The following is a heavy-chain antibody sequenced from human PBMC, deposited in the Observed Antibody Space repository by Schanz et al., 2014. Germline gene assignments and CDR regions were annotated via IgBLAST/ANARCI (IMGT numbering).Heavy chain of an antibody. CDR1: GFTFSSYG. D-gene: IGHD3-10*01. CDR2: IATSSSTR. Sequence: VQLVESGGGVVQFGRSLRLSCVASGFTFSSYGMHWVRQVPGKGLEWLSYIATSSSTRHYADSVKGRVTISRDNAKNSVSLQMRRLRVEDTAVYDCASGVHVSSLQKGLQFWGRGTLVIVSS. V-gene: IGHV3-48*01. J-gene: IGHJ1*01. CDR3: ASGVHVSSLQKGLQF.